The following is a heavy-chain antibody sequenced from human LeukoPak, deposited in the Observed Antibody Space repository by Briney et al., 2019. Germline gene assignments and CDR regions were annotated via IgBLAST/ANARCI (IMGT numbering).Heavy chain of an antibody. J-gene: IGHJ6*02. Sequence: SENLSLTRTVSGGSVSSYFWSWIRQPPGKGLEWIGYNYYSGSASYNPSLKSRVTISLDTSKNQFSLKLNSVTAADTAVYYCAREMGYSTSSLRMDVWGQGTTVTVSS. D-gene: IGHD6-13*01. CDR3: AREMGYSTSSLRMDV. CDR2: NYYSGSA. CDR1: GGSVSSYF. V-gene: IGHV4-59*02.